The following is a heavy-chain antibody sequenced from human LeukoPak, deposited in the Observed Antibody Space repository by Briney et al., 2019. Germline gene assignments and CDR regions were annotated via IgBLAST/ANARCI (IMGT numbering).Heavy chain of an antibody. CDR2: INPSGGST. CDR1: GYTFTSYY. V-gene: IGHV1-46*01. Sequence: ASVKVSCKASGYTFTSYYTHWVRQAPGQGLEWMGIINPSGGSTSYAQKFQGRVTMTRDTSTSTVYMELSSLRSEDTAVYYCARLGMYYYDSSANDAFDIWGQGTMVTVSS. J-gene: IGHJ3*02. D-gene: IGHD3-22*01. CDR3: ARLGMYYYDSSANDAFDI.